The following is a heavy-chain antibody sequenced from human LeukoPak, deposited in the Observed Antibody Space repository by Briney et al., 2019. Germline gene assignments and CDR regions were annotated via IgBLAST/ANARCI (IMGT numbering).Heavy chain of an antibody. D-gene: IGHD6-19*01. J-gene: IGHJ4*02. CDR2: IYSGGST. CDR3: ARAGGGWYGHHFDY. Sequence: GGSLRLSCAASGFTVSSNYMSWVRQAPGKGLEWVSVIYSGGSTYYADSVKGRFTISRDNSKNTLYLQMNSLRAEDTAVYYCARAGGGWYGHHFDYWGQGTLVTVSS. CDR1: GFTVSSNY. V-gene: IGHV3-53*01.